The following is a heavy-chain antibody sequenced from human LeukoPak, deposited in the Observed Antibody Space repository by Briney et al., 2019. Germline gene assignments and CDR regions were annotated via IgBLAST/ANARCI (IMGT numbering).Heavy chain of an antibody. CDR1: GYTFSSYA. Sequence: GGSLRLSCAASGYTFSSYAMTWVRQAPRKGLEWVSTISGSAGRTYYADSVKGRFTISRDNSENTLYLQLNSLRAEDTAVYYCVKDSLGSEIPLFDYWGQGTLVTVSS. V-gene: IGHV3-23*01. CDR3: VKDSLGSEIPLFDY. CDR2: ISGSAGRT. J-gene: IGHJ4*02. D-gene: IGHD3-10*01.